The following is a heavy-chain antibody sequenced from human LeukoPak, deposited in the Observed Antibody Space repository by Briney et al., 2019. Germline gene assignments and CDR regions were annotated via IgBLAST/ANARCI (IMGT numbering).Heavy chain of an antibody. CDR3: ARGGYCSSTSCLYYYYYMDV. V-gene: IGHV4-34*01. J-gene: IGHJ6*03. D-gene: IGHD2-2*01. CDR1: GGSFSGYY. CDR2: INHSGST. Sequence: SETLSLTRAVYGGSFSGYYWSWIRQPPGKGLEWIGEINHSGSTNYNPSLKSRVTISVDTSKNQFSLKLSSVTAADTAVYYCARGGYCSSTSCLYYYYYMDVWGKGTTVTVSS.